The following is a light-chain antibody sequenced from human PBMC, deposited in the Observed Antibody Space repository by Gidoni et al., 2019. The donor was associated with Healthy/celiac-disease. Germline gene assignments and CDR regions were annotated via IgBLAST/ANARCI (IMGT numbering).Light chain of an antibody. CDR3: QSYDSSMSGYVV. CDR1: SSNIGAGYD. J-gene: IGLJ2*01. CDR2: GNS. V-gene: IGLV1-40*01. Sequence: QSVLTQPPSMSGAPGPRVTISCTGSSSNIGAGYDVHWYQQLPGTAPKLLIYGNSKRPSGVPDRFSGSKSGTSASLAITGLQAEDEADYYCQSYDSSMSGYVVFGGGTKLTVL.